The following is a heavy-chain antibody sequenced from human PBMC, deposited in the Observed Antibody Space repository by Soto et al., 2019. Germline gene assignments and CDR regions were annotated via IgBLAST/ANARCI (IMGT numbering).Heavy chain of an antibody. J-gene: IGHJ3*02. CDR1: SGSISSSNW. D-gene: IGHD2-15*01. Sequence: QVQLQESGPGLVKPSGTLSLTCAVSSGSISSSNWWSWVRQPXGXGLEWIGEIYHSGSTNYNPSLKSRVTISVDKSKNQFSLKLSSVTAADTAVYYCASPPAGYCSGGSCRGAFDIWGQGTMVTVSS. CDR2: IYHSGST. V-gene: IGHV4-4*02. CDR3: ASPPAGYCSGGSCRGAFDI.